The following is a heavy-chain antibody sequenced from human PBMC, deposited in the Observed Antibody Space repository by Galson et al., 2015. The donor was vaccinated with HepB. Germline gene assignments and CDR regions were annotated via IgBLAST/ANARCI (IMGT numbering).Heavy chain of an antibody. CDR1: GGSISSGDYY. J-gene: IGHJ4*02. CDR2: IYYSGST. D-gene: IGHD6-19*01. CDR3: ATYSGGWFYTFDY. Sequence: SETLSLTCTVSGGSISSGDYYWSWIRQPPGKGLEWIGYIYYSGSTNYNPSLKSRVTISVDTSKNQFSLKLSSVTAADTAVYYCATYSGGWFYTFDYWGQGTLVTVSP. V-gene: IGHV4-61*08.